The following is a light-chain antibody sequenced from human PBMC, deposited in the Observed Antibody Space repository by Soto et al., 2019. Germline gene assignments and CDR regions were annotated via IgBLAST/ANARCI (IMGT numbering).Light chain of an antibody. J-gene: IGKJ3*01. Sequence: DIQMTQSTSSLSASVGDRVTITCQASQDIINYLSWYQQTQGKAPKVXIYDASNLQTGVPSMFSGSGAGTHCTCTISSLQPEDIETDYCPHYENLPFIFGPGTKVDIK. CDR2: DAS. V-gene: IGKV1-33*01. CDR1: QDIINY. CDR3: PHYENLPFI.